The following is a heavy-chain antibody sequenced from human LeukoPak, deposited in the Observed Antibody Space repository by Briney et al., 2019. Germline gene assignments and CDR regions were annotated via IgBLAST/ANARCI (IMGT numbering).Heavy chain of an antibody. J-gene: IGHJ4*02. D-gene: IGHD3-22*01. CDR3: ARDSSGCFDY. Sequence: PGGSLRLSCAASGFTFSTYWVDWVRQAPGKGLECVSNIKRDGGKTNYVDSVKGGFTISRDSAKSSLYLQMSRLRAEGTAVYYCARDSSGCFDYWGQGTLVTVSS. CDR1: GFTFSTYW. CDR2: IKRDGGKT. V-gene: IGHV3-7*05.